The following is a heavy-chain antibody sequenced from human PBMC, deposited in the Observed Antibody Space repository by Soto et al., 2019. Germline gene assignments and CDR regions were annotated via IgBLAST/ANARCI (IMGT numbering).Heavy chain of an antibody. J-gene: IGHJ1*01. CDR2: IKSKTDGGTT. CDR1: GFTFSNAW. Sequence: GGSLRLSCAASGFTFSNAWMSWVRQAPGKGLEWVGRIKSKTDGGTTDYAAPVKGRFTISRDDSKNTLYLQMNSLKTEDTAVYYCTTGRRMVAATTYFQHWGQGTLVTVSS. V-gene: IGHV3-15*01. D-gene: IGHD2-15*01. CDR3: TTGRRMVAATTYFQH.